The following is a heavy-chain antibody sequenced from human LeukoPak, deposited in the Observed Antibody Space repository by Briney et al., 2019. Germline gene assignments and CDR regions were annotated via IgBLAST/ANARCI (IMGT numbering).Heavy chain of an antibody. CDR3: AKDPLADYGGNSDFDY. Sequence: GGSLRLSCAASGFTFSSYAMSWVRQAPGKGLEWVSAISGSGGSTYYADSVKGRFTISRDNSKNTLYLQMNSLRAEDTAVYYCAKDPLADYGGNSDFDYWGQGTLVTVSS. D-gene: IGHD4-23*01. CDR1: GFTFSSYA. J-gene: IGHJ4*02. V-gene: IGHV3-23*01. CDR2: ISGSGGST.